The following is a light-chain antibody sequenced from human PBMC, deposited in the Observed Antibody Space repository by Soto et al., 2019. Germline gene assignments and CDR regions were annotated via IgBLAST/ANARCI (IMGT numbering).Light chain of an antibody. Sequence: DIQMTQSPSTLSASVGDRVTITCRASQSFTSWLAWYQQKPGKAPKLLIYKASSLEIGVPSRFSGSGSGTEFTLTISSLQPDDFATYYCQQYSSYPLTFGGGTRVEIK. CDR3: QQYSSYPLT. J-gene: IGKJ4*01. CDR1: QSFTSW. CDR2: KAS. V-gene: IGKV1-5*03.